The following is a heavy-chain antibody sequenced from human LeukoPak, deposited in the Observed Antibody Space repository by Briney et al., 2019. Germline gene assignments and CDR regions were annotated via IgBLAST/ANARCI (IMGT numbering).Heavy chain of an antibody. Sequence: ASVKVSCKASGYTFTSYGISRVRQAPGQGLEWMGWISAYNGNTNYAQKLQGRVTMTTDTSTSTAYMELRSLRSDDTAVYYCARAPRYYDSSGYGDAFDIWGQGTMVTVSS. V-gene: IGHV1-18*01. CDR3: ARAPRYYDSSGYGDAFDI. CDR1: GYTFTSYG. J-gene: IGHJ3*02. CDR2: ISAYNGNT. D-gene: IGHD3-22*01.